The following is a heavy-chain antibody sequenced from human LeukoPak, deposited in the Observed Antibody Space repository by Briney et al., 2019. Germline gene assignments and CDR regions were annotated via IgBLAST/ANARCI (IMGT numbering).Heavy chain of an antibody. J-gene: IGHJ3*02. Sequence: PGGSLRLSCAASGFTFSSYGMHWVRQAPGKGLEWVAFIRYDGSNKYYADSVKGRFTISRDNSKNTLYLQMNSLRAEDTAGYYCAKGGGGYSGLPHDAFDIWGQGTVVTVSS. CDR3: AKGGGGYSGLPHDAFDI. D-gene: IGHD1-26*01. V-gene: IGHV3-30*02. CDR2: IRYDGSNK. CDR1: GFTFSSYG.